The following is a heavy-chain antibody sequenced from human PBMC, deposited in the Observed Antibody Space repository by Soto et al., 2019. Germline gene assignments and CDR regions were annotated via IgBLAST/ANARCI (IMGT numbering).Heavy chain of an antibody. CDR1: GFTFSPFW. Sequence: EVQLVESGGGLVQPGGSLRLSCVDSGFTFSPFWMSWVRQAPGKGPEWVAIIKDDGGDELYLEAVRGRFRISRDNAKKSLFLAMDSLRVEDTAVYYCAGGSGWISDSWGQGTLVTVSS. D-gene: IGHD6-19*01. CDR2: IKDDGGDE. J-gene: IGHJ4*02. CDR3: AGGSGWISDS. V-gene: IGHV3-7*05.